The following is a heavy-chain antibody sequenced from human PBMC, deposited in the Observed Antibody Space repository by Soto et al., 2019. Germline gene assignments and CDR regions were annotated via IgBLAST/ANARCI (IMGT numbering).Heavy chain of an antibody. Sequence: GGSLRLSCAASGFTFGSYAMIWVRQAPGKGLVWVSTISSSGDSAYYADSVKGRFTVSRDNSMNTLYMQMNSLRAEDTAVYYCASGGYCTSTSCYGSYYYGMDVWGQGTTVTVSS. V-gene: IGHV3-23*01. CDR1: GFTFGSYA. CDR3: ASGGYCTSTSCYGSYYYGMDV. D-gene: IGHD2-2*01. CDR2: ISSSGDSA. J-gene: IGHJ6*02.